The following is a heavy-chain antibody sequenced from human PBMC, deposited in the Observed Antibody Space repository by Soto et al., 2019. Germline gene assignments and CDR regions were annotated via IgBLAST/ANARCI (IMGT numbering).Heavy chain of an antibody. D-gene: IGHD3-3*01. V-gene: IGHV4-34*01. CDR1: GGSISGHY. Sequence: PSETLSLTCTVSGGSISGHYWIWIRQPPGKGLEWIGEINHSGSTNYNPSLKSRVTISVDTSKNQFSLKLSSVTAADTAVYYCARGGSGRFLEWLLYHYGMDVWGQGTTVTVSS. J-gene: IGHJ6*02. CDR3: ARGGSGRFLEWLLYHYGMDV. CDR2: INHSGST.